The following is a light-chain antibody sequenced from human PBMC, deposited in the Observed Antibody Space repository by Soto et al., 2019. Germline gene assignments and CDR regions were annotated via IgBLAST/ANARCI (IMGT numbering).Light chain of an antibody. J-gene: IGKJ1*01. CDR1: QSLLDSDDGKTY. CDR3: MQRIEFPWT. V-gene: IGKV2-40*01. Sequence: DIVMTQTPSLPVTPGEPASISCRSSQSLLDSDDGKTYLDWYLQKPGQSPQLLIQTLSYRASGVXDXSSGSGSGTDFTLKISRVEAEDVGVYYCMQRIEFPWTFGRGTKVEIK. CDR2: TLS.